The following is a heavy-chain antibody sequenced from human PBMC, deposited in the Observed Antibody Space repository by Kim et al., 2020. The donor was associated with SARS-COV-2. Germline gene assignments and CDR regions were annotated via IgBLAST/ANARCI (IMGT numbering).Heavy chain of an antibody. D-gene: IGHD6-13*01. CDR2: IIPILGIA. Sequence: SVKVSCKASGGTFSSYAISWVRQAPGQGLEWMGRIIPILGIANYAQKFQGRVTITADKSTSTAYMELSSLRSEDTAVYYCARWVIAAAGWSGNYYYGMDVWGQGTTVTVSS. J-gene: IGHJ6*02. CDR3: ARWVIAAAGWSGNYYYGMDV. V-gene: IGHV1-69*04. CDR1: GGTFSSYA.